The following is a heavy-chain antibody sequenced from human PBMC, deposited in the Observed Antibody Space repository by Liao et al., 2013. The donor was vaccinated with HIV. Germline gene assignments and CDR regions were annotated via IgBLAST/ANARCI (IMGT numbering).Heavy chain of an antibody. CDR1: GGSFSGYY. CDR3: ARAGFRFGVVRASEY. V-gene: IGHV4-59*10. J-gene: IGHJ4*02. Sequence: QVQLQQWGAGLLKPSETLSLTCAVYGGSFSGYYWSWIRQPAGKGLEWIGRIYTSGSTTYNPSLKSRVTISVDTSKNQFSLKLSSVTAADTAVYYCARAGFRFGVVRASEYWGQGTLVTVSS. D-gene: IGHD3-3*01. CDR2: IYTSGST.